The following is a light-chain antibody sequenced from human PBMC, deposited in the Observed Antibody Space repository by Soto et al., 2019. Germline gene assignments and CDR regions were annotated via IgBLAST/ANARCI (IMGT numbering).Light chain of an antibody. CDR1: QSVSSSF. CDR2: GAS. CDR3: QQYGSSPLT. Sequence: EIVLTQSPGTLSLSPGERATLSCRASQSVSSSFLAWYQQKPGQAPRLLIYGASSRATGLPDRLSGSGSGTDFTLTISTLEPEDVEVYYCQQYGSSPLTFGGGTKVEIK. J-gene: IGKJ4*01. V-gene: IGKV3-20*01.